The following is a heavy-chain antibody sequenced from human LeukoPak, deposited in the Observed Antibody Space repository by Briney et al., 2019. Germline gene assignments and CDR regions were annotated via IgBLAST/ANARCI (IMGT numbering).Heavy chain of an antibody. CDR1: GVSFSGYY. Sequence: SETLSLTCAVYGVSFSGYYWSWIRQPPGKGLEWIGEINHSGSTNYDPSLKSRVTISVDTSKNQFSLKLSSVTAADTAVYYCAASGSYYPDYWGQGTLVTVSS. CDR2: INHSGST. V-gene: IGHV4-34*01. J-gene: IGHJ4*02. CDR3: AASGSYYPDY. D-gene: IGHD1-26*01.